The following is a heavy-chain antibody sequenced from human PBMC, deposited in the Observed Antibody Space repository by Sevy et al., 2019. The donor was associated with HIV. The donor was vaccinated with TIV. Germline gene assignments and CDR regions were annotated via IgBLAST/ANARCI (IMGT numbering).Heavy chain of an antibody. V-gene: IGHV3-21*06. CDR3: ARGPPDGSYDYFDY. CDR1: GFTFSSFN. CDR2: ISGLSNYI. J-gene: IGHJ4*02. Sequence: GGSLRLSCAASGFTFSSFNMNWVHQAPGKGLEWVSSISGLSNYIYYAESLKGRFIISRDNAKNTLYLQMNSLRADDTAVYYCARGPPDGSYDYFDYWGQGTLVTVSS. D-gene: IGHD1-26*01.